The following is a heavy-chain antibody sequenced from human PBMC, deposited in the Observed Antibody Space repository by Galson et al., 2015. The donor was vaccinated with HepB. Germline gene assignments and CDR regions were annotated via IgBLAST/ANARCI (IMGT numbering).Heavy chain of an antibody. CDR1: GGTFSSYA. V-gene: IGHV1-69*13. Sequence: SVKVSCKASGGTFSSYAISWVRQAPGQGLEWMGGIIPIFGTANYAQKFQGRVTITADESTSTAYMELSSLRSEDTAVYYCATSLGAITFGGVIVTWYFDLWGRGTLVTVSS. CDR2: IIPIFGTA. CDR3: ATSLGAITFGGVIVTWYFDL. D-gene: IGHD3-16*02. J-gene: IGHJ2*01.